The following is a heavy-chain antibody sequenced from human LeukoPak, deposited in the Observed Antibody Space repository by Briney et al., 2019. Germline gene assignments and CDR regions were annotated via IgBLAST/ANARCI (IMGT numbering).Heavy chain of an antibody. CDR1: GFIFSSYA. J-gene: IGHJ4*02. Sequence: GGSLRLSCAASGFIFSSYAMHWVRQAPGKGLEWVAFIRYDGSNKYYSESVKGRFTISRDTSKNTLYLQMNTLRPDDTAIYYCAKDGSAAVTGYNYVQNWGQGTLVTVSS. CDR3: AKDGSAAVTGYNYVQN. CDR2: IRYDGSNK. D-gene: IGHD3-9*01. V-gene: IGHV3-30*02.